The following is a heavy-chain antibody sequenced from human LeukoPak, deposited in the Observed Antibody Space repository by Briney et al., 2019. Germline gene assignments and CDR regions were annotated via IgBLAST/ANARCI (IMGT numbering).Heavy chain of an antibody. CDR3: AKNRGIAVAASFDY. Sequence: GASVKVSCKASGGTFSSYAISWARQAPGQGLEWMGGIIPIFGTANYAQKFQGRVTITADESTSTAYMELSSLRSEDTAVYYCAKNRGIAVAASFDYWGQGTLVTVSS. V-gene: IGHV1-69*13. D-gene: IGHD6-19*01. CDR2: IIPIFGTA. CDR1: GGTFSSYA. J-gene: IGHJ4*02.